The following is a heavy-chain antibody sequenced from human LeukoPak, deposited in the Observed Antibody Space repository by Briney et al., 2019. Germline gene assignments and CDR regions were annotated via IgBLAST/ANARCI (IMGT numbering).Heavy chain of an antibody. CDR1: QFTFNKYV. V-gene: IGHV3-30*02. J-gene: IGHJ4*02. CDR3: AKGGPSVAATFDH. CDR2: ISYDGTTH. Sequence: GGSLRLSCATSQFTFNKYVMHGLRQAAGRGLAGVAFISYDGTTHHYSDSVKGRFFISRDNSRDMLFLRMNNLSSDDTAVYYCAKGGPSVAATFDHWGQGTRVIVSS. D-gene: IGHD6-19*01.